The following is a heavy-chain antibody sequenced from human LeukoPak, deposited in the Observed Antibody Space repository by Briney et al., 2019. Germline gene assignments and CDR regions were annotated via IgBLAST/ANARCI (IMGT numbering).Heavy chain of an antibody. D-gene: IGHD5-18*01. Sequence: SETLSLTCTVSGGSISNDYWSWIRQTPGKGLEWIGYIYSSGSTNYNPFLKSRVTISGDTSKNQFSLKLRSVTAADTAVYFCVRGYSYGFGAFDIWGQGTMVTVSS. CDR2: IYSSGST. J-gene: IGHJ3*02. CDR1: GGSISNDY. CDR3: VRGYSYGFGAFDI. V-gene: IGHV4-59*08.